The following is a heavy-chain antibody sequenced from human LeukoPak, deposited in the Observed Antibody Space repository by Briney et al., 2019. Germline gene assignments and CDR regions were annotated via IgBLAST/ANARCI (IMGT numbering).Heavy chain of an antibody. D-gene: IGHD6-13*01. CDR3: ARRGTSSSWAHFDY. J-gene: IGHJ4*02. CDR1: GFTFSNYW. Sequence: EGSLRLSCAASGFTFSNYWMHWVRQAPGKGLEWVSFTPVSSTYIYYADSVRGRFTISRDNAKNSLYLQMNNLRAEDTAVYYCARRGTSSSWAHFDYWGQGTLVTVSS. V-gene: IGHV3-21*04. CDR2: TPVSSTYI.